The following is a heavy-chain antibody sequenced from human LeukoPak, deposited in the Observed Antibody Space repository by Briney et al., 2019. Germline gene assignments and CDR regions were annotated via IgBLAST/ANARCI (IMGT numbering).Heavy chain of an antibody. CDR1: GFTFSDYY. CDR2: ISSSGSTI. V-gene: IGHV3-11*01. J-gene: IGHJ4*02. D-gene: IGHD6-6*01. CDR3: ARQKYSSSSDY. Sequence: SGGSLRLSCAASGFTFSDYYMSWIRQAPGKGLEWVSYISSSGSTIYYADSVKGRFTISRDNAKNSLYLQMNSLRTEDTAVYYCARQKYSSSSDYWGQGALVTVSS.